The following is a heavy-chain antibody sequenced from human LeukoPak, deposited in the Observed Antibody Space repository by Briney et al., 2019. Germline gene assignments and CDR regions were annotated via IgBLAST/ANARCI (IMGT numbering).Heavy chain of an antibody. CDR3: ARVIVEATKGVYLDY. J-gene: IGHJ4*02. V-gene: IGHV1-69*13. CDR1: GGSISYG. CDR2: IIPPFDTP. D-gene: IGHD1-26*01. Sequence: SVKVSCKASGGSISYGFSWVRQAPGQGLEWMGGIIPPFDTPNNAQKFQGRVTITADESTSTAYMELSGLRSEDTALYYCARVIVEATKGVYLDYWGQGTLVTVSS.